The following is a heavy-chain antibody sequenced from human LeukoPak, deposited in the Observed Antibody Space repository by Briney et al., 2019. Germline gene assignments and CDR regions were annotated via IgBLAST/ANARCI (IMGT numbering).Heavy chain of an antibody. Sequence: SETLSLTCAVYGGSFSGYYWSWIRQPPGKGLEWIGEINHSGSTNYNPSLKSRVTISVDTSKNQFSLKLSSVTAADTAVYYCARARLRPVLPPQTTVDYWGQGTLVTVSP. CDR3: ARARLRPVLPPQTTVDY. D-gene: IGHD2-8*02. CDR1: GGSFSGYY. V-gene: IGHV4-34*01. CDR2: INHSGST. J-gene: IGHJ4*02.